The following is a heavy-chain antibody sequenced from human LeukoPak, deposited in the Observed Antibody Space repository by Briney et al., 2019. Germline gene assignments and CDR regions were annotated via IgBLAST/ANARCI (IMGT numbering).Heavy chain of an antibody. CDR3: ATGYNWFDP. Sequence: PGGSLRLSCAASGFTFSSYAMHWVRQAPGKGLEYVSAISSNGGSTYYANSVKGRFTISRDNSKNTLYLQMNSLRAEDTAVYYCATGYNWFDPWGQGTLVTVSS. J-gene: IGHJ5*02. CDR1: GFTFSSYA. V-gene: IGHV3-64*01. CDR2: ISSNGGST.